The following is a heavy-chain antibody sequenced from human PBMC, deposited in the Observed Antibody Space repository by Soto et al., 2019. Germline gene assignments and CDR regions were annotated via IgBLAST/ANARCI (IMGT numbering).Heavy chain of an antibody. V-gene: IGHV4-39*01. Sequence: QLQLQESGPGLVKPSETLYVTCTVSGDSISSSSYYWGWIRQPPGKVLEWIESSYYSGSTYYNPSLKSRVTISVETSKNPFSLKLSSVTAADTAVYYCAGRYYGSGNYDYCGQGTLVTVSS. CDR3: AGRYYGSGNYDY. CDR2: SYYSGST. CDR1: GDSISSSSYY. J-gene: IGHJ4*02. D-gene: IGHD3-10*01.